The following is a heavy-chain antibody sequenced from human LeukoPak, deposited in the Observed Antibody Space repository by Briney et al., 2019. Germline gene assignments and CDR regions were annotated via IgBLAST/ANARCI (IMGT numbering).Heavy chain of an antibody. CDR3: IKDMGFDLLKDAFDL. Sequence: PRGSLRLSCAASGFSLDDYAMHWVRQAPGQGLEWVSSISWDGRNMAYAASVKGRFTISRDNAQNSLYLQMYSLKIEDTAFYYCIKDMGFDLLKDAFDLWGQGMLVTVSS. J-gene: IGHJ3*01. V-gene: IGHV3-9*01. CDR1: GFSLDDYA. CDR2: ISWDGRNM. D-gene: IGHD1-26*01.